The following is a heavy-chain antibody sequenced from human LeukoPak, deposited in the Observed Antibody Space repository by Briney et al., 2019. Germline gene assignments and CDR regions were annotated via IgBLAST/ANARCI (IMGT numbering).Heavy chain of an antibody. D-gene: IGHD1-26*01. CDR2: IYYSGST. CDR1: GGSISSDNYY. Sequence: SETLSLTCTVSGGSISSDNYYWGWIRQPPGKGLEFIGSIYYSGSTYYNPSLKSRVTISVDTSKNQFSLKLSSVTAADTAVYYCARGATGFDPWGQGTLVTVSS. J-gene: IGHJ5*02. V-gene: IGHV4-39*07. CDR3: ARGATGFDP.